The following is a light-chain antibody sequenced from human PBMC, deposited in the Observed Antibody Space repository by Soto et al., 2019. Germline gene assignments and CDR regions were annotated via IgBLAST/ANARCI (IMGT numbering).Light chain of an antibody. CDR3: QPYNNWPLT. Sequence: EVVVRQSPATLSVYPGEGATLSCRASQVIGDTLAWYQHKPGQTPRLLIYDTSTRATGVPTRFSGSRSGAEFTLTINSLQSEDFAVYYCQPYNNWPLTFGGGTKVDIK. J-gene: IGKJ4*01. CDR2: DTS. CDR1: QVIGDT. V-gene: IGKV3-15*01.